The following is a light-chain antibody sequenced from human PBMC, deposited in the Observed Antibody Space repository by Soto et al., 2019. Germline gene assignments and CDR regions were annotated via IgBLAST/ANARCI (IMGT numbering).Light chain of an antibody. V-gene: IGKV1-39*01. Sequence: DIQMTQSPSSLSASVGAVVTITSRASQSISSYLNWYQQKPGKAPKIMIYAASSLQSGVPSRFSGSGSGTDFTLTISSLQPEDVATYYCQQSYSTPLTFGGGTKVDI. CDR2: AAS. CDR3: QQSYSTPLT. CDR1: QSISSY. J-gene: IGKJ4*01.